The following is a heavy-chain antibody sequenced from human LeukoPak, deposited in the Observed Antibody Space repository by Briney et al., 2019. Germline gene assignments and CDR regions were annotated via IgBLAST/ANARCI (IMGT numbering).Heavy chain of an antibody. Sequence: PSETLSLTCSVSGGSIRSSSYYWGWIRQPPGKGLEWIGSIYYSGSTYYNSSLKSRVTISVDTSKNQFSLKLSSVTAADTAVYYCARVGRQSNWFDPWGQGTLVTVSS. J-gene: IGHJ5*02. CDR1: GGSIRSSSYY. CDR3: ARVGRQSNWFDP. V-gene: IGHV4-39*07. CDR2: IYYSGST.